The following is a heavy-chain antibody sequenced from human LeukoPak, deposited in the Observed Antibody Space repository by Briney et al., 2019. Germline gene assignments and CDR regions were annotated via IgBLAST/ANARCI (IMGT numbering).Heavy chain of an antibody. D-gene: IGHD5-12*01. CDR2: IWYDGGNK. J-gene: IGHJ4*02. CDR1: GFTFTGYA. V-gene: IGHV3-33*01. Sequence: PGGSLRLSCAASGFTFTGYAIQWVRQAPGKGLEWVAVIWYDGGNKFYADSVKGRFTISSDNSKNTVYLQMDSLRVEDTAVYYCARDIGKVATVRRGFDYWGQGTLVTVSS. CDR3: ARDIGKVATVRRGFDY.